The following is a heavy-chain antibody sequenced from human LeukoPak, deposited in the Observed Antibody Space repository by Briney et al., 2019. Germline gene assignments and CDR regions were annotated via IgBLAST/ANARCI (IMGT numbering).Heavy chain of an antibody. Sequence: SETLSLTCTVSGGSISSSSYYWGWIRQPPGKGLEWIGSIYYSGSTYYNPSLKSRVTISVDKSKNQFSLKLSSVTAADTAVYYCARGVRGLIDYWGQGTLVTVSS. V-gene: IGHV4-39*07. CDR3: ARGVRGLIDY. J-gene: IGHJ4*02. D-gene: IGHD3-10*02. CDR1: GGSISSSSYY. CDR2: IYYSGST.